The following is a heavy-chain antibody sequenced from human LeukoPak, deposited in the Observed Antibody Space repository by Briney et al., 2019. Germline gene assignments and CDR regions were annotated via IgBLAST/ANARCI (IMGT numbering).Heavy chain of an antibody. CDR1: GGTFSSYA. V-gene: IGHV1-69*05. CDR2: IIPIFGTA. CDR3: ARETYYYDSSGYYHGAFDI. D-gene: IGHD3-22*01. J-gene: IGHJ3*02. Sequence: GTSVKVSCKASGGTFSSYAISWVRQAPGQGLEWMGGIIPIFGTANYAQKFQGRVTITTDESTSTAYMELSSPRSEDTAVYYCARETYYYDSSGYYHGAFDIWGQGTMVTVSS.